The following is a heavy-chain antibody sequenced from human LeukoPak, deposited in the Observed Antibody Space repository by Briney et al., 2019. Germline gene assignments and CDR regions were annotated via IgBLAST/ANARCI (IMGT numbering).Heavy chain of an antibody. CDR2: IKQDGSEK. CDR3: ARARRTARPQAYYYYYMDV. J-gene: IGHJ6*03. Sequence: PGGSLRLSCAASGFTFSSYWMSWVRQAPGKGLEWVANIKQDGSEKYYVDSVKGRFTISRDNTKNSLYLQMNSLRAEDTAVYYCARARRTARPQAYYYYYMDVWGKGTTVTVSS. D-gene: IGHD6-6*01. CDR1: GFTFSSYW. V-gene: IGHV3-7*01.